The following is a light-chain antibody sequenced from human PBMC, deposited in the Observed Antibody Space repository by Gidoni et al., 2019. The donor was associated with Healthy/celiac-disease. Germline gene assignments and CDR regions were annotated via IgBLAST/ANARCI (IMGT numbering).Light chain of an antibody. J-gene: IGLJ2*01. CDR3: AAWDDSLNGPV. Sequence: QSVLTQPTSESGTPGQRVTISCSGSSSNIGSNTVNWYQQLPGTAPKLLIYSNNQRPSGVPDRFSGSKSGTSASLAISGLQSEDEADYYCAAWDDSLNGPVFGGGTKLTVL. V-gene: IGLV1-44*01. CDR1: SSNIGSNT. CDR2: SNN.